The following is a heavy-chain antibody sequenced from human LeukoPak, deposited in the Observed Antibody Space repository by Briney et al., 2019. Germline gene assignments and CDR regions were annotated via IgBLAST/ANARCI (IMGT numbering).Heavy chain of an antibody. CDR2: ISGSGGST. J-gene: IGHJ4*02. D-gene: IGHD1-26*01. V-gene: IGHV3-23*01. Sequence: PGGSLRLSCAASGFTFSSYAMSWVRQAPGKGLEWVSAISGSGGSTYYADSVKGRFTISRENAKNSLYLQMNSLRAGDTAVYYCARGSPSGSYYDGYYFDYWGQGTLVTVSS. CDR3: ARGSPSGSYYDGYYFDY. CDR1: GFTFSSYA.